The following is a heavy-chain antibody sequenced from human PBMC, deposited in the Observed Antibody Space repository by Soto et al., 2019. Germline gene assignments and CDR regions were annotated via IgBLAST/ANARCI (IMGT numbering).Heavy chain of an antibody. J-gene: IGHJ4*02. Sequence: QVQLVQSGAEVKKPGSSVKVSCKASGGTFSSYTISWVRQAPGQGLEWMGRIIPILGIANYAQKFQGRVTITADKSTSTAYMELSSLRSEDTAAYYCARGHDLPLSGYFDYWGQGTLVTVSS. CDR2: IIPILGIA. CDR1: GGTFSSYT. D-gene: IGHD1-1*01. V-gene: IGHV1-69*02. CDR3: ARGHDLPLSGYFDY.